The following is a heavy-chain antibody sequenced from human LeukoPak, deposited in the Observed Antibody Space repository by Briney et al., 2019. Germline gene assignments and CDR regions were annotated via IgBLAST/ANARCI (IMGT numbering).Heavy chain of an antibody. Sequence: GGSLRLSCAASGLTVSSNYMNWVRQAPGKGLEWVSSISSSSSYIYYADSVKGRFTISRDNAKNSLYLQMNSLRAEDTAVYYCARMATNDAFDIWGQGTMVTVSS. CDR3: ARMATNDAFDI. V-gene: IGHV3-21*01. CDR2: ISSSSSYI. D-gene: IGHD5-24*01. CDR1: GLTVSSNY. J-gene: IGHJ3*02.